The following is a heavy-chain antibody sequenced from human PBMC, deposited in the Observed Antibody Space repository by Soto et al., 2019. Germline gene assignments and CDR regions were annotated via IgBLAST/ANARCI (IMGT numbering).Heavy chain of an antibody. J-gene: IGHJ4*02. V-gene: IGHV1-69*13. Sequence: GASVKVSCKASGGTFSSYAISWVRQAPGQGLEWMGGIIPIFGTANYAQKFQGRVTITVDESTSTAYMELSSLRSEDTAVYYCARLSAPYSSGWYDDYWGQGTLVTVSS. CDR1: GGTFSSYA. CDR3: ARLSAPYSSGWYDDY. CDR2: IIPIFGTA. D-gene: IGHD6-19*01.